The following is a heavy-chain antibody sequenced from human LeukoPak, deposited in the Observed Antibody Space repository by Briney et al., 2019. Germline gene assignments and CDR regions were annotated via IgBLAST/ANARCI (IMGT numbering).Heavy chain of an antibody. CDR2: IYYSGST. D-gene: IGHD6-13*01. V-gene: IGHV4-59*01. J-gene: IGHJ4*02. CDR1: GGSISSYY. Sequence: SETLSLTCTVSGGSISSYYWNWIRQPPGKGLEWIGYIYYSGSTYYNPSLKSRVTISVDTSKNQFSLRLSSVTAADTAVYYCARVTGYVMEDYFDYWGQGTLVTVSS. CDR3: ARVTGYVMEDYFDY.